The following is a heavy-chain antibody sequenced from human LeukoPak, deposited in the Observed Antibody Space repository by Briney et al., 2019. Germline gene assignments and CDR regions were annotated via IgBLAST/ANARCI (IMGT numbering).Heavy chain of an antibody. CDR3: ARGGSSGPYYFDY. CDR2: ISSGSTYI. Sequence: PGGSLRLSCAAFGFTFSSYGLSWVHQAPGKGLEWVSSISSGSTYISYADSLKGRFTISRDNAKNSLYLQMNSLRAEDTAVYYCARGGSSGPYYFDYWGQGTLVTVSS. D-gene: IGHD3-22*01. J-gene: IGHJ4*02. V-gene: IGHV3-21*01. CDR1: GFTFSSYG.